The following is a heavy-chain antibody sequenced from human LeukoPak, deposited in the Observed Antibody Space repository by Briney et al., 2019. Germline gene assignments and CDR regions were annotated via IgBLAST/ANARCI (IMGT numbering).Heavy chain of an antibody. J-gene: IGHJ4*02. V-gene: IGHV1-2*02. CDR1: GYTFTGYY. D-gene: IGHD3-22*01. Sequence: ASVKASCKASGYTFTGYYMHWVRQAPGQGLEWMGWINPNSGGTNYAQKFQGRVTMTRDTSISTAYMELSRLRSDDTAAYYCAREGVGYYYDSSGYGKDYWGQGTLVTVSS. CDR3: AREGVGYYYDSSGYGKDY. CDR2: INPNSGGT.